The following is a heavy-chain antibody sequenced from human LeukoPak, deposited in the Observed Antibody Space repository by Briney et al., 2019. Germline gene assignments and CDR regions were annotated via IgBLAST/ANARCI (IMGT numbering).Heavy chain of an antibody. J-gene: IGHJ4*02. D-gene: IGHD1-20*01. CDR3: TMDFCAGNNCFSGPGY. CDR1: GFTFSSYW. Sequence: GGSLRLSCAASGFTFSSYWMYWVRRAPGKGLVWVSRINTDGTTTNYADSVQGRFTVSRDNAKSTLYLQMNSLTAEDTAVYFCTMDFCAGNNCFSGPGYCGQGTLVTVPS. V-gene: IGHV3-74*01. CDR2: INTDGTTT.